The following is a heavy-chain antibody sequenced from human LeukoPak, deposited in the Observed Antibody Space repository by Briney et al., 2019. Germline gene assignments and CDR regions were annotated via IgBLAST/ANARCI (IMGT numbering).Heavy chain of an antibody. J-gene: IGHJ4*02. CDR2: IIPSGGGT. CDR1: GYTFTSYD. D-gene: IGHD3-16*01. V-gene: IGHV1-46*01. CDR3: ARDSYGSDY. Sequence: ASVKVSCKASGYTFTSYDINWVRQAPGQGLEWMGRIIPSGGGTTYAQKFQGRVTMTRDMSTNIVYMELSSLRSEDTALYYCARDSYGSDYWGQGTLVTVSS.